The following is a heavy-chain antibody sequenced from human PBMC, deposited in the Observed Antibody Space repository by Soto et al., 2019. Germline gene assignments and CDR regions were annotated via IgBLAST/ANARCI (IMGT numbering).Heavy chain of an antibody. Sequence: QVQLVESGGGVVQPGRSLRLSCAASGFTFSSYGMHWVRQAPGKGLEWVVVISYDGSNKYYADSVKGRFTISRDNSKNTLYLQMNSVRAEDTAVYYCAKDREVADILPPMGYWGQGTLVTVSS. J-gene: IGHJ4*02. V-gene: IGHV3-30*18. CDR2: ISYDGSNK. CDR3: AKDREVADILPPMGY. CDR1: GFTFSSYG. D-gene: IGHD3-9*01.